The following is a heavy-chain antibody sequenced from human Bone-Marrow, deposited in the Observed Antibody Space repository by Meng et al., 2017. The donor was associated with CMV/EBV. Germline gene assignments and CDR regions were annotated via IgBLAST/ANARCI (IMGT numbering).Heavy chain of an antibody. CDR3: ARDVDTAMVTGYGMDV. CDR2: ISSSSSTI. D-gene: IGHD5-18*01. J-gene: IGHJ6*02. V-gene: IGHV3-48*03. CDR1: GFTFSSYE. Sequence: GESLKISCAASGFTFSSYEMNWVRQAPGKGLEWVSYISSSSSTIYYADSVKGRFTISRDNAKNSLYLQMNSLRAEDTAVYYCARDVDTAMVTGYGMDVWGQGTTVTVSS.